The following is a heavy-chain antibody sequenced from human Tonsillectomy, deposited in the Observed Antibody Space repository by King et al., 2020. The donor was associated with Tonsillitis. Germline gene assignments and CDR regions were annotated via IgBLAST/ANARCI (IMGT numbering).Heavy chain of an antibody. D-gene: IGHD3-10*01. CDR2: IYYSGST. Sequence: QLQESGPGLVKPSETLSLTCTVSGGSISSSTYFWGWIRQPPGKGLEWIGSIYYSGSTYYNPSLKSRVTISVDTSKNQFFLKLSSVTAADTAVYYCGLGWYCDLWGRGTLVTVSS. CDR3: GLGWYCDL. V-gene: IGHV4-39*01. J-gene: IGHJ2*01. CDR1: GGSISSSTYF.